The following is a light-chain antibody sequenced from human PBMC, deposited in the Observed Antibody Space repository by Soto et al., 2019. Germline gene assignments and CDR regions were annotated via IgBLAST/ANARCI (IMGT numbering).Light chain of an antibody. CDR3: QQRSNWQFT. Sequence: EIVLTQSPATLSLSPGERATLSCRASQSVSSYLAWYQQKPVQAPSLLIYDASNRATGIPARFSGSGSGTYFTLTISSLEPEDFAVYYCQQRSNWQFTFGPGTKVDIK. V-gene: IGKV3-11*01. CDR2: DAS. J-gene: IGKJ3*01. CDR1: QSVSSY.